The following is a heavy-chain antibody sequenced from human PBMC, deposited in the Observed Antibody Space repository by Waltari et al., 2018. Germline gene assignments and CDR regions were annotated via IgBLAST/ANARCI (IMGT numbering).Heavy chain of an antibody. CDR1: GGSISIGTYY. D-gene: IGHD3-9*01. V-gene: IGHV4-39*07. Sequence: QLLLQESGPGLVKPSEPLSLTCTVSGGSISIGTYYWCWIRQPPGKGLVWIRNIYYTGSTYSKPSLQSRYTISVDTAKSQFSLKLNSVTAADTAVYYCARVNRYFDWSRTPTPQFDYWGQGTLVTVSS. CDR3: ARVNRYFDWSRTPTPQFDY. CDR2: IYYTGST. J-gene: IGHJ4*02.